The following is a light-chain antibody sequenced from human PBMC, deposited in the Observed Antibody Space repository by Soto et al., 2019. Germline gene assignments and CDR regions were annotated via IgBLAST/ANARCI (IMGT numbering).Light chain of an antibody. V-gene: IGKV1-39*01. CDR3: QQSFSAPRT. Sequence: DIPMSQSPSSLSASVGDSVTITCRASETIIDYLNWYQQQPGEAPKLLIFSASSLHSGVPSRFRGSGSGTHFTLASSSLQPEDFATYFCQQSFSAPRTFGQGTNL. J-gene: IGKJ2*01. CDR1: ETIIDY. CDR2: SAS.